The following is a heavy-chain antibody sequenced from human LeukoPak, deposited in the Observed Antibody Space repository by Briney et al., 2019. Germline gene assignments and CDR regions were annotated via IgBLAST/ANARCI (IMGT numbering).Heavy chain of an antibody. D-gene: IGHD6-13*01. Sequence: GGSLRLSCAASGFTFSSYAMHWVRQAPGKGLEYVSAISSNGGSTYYANSVKGRFTISRDNSKNTLNLQMGSLRAEDMAVYYCARDGGIAAAGIGGSSDYWGQGTLVTVSS. CDR2: ISSNGGST. V-gene: IGHV3-64*01. CDR3: ARDGGIAAAGIGGSSDY. J-gene: IGHJ4*02. CDR1: GFTFSSYA.